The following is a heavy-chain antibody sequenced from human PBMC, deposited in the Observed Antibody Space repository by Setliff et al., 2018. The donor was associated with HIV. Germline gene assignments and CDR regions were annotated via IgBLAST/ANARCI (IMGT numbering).Heavy chain of an antibody. CDR3: ARDLMGARDYYGMDV. CDR1: GYTLTELS. Sequence: GASVKVSCKVSGYTLTELSMHWVRQAPGKGLEWMGGFDPEDGETIYAQKFQGRVTITADESTSTAYMELSSLRSEDTAVYYCARDLMGARDYYGMDVWGQGTTVTVS. CDR2: FDPEDGET. V-gene: IGHV1-24*01. D-gene: IGHD1-26*01. J-gene: IGHJ6*02.